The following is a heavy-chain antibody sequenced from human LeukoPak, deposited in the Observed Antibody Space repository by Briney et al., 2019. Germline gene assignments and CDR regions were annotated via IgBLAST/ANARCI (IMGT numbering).Heavy chain of an antibody. Sequence: GGSLRLSCAVSGFTFNSYWMTCVRQAPGKGLEWVASINQDESETYYVASVEGRFTISRDNAKNSLYQEMNTLEVEETAIYYCVRAWLLVAATRPTDYWGQGTLVTVSS. CDR3: VRAWLLVAATRPTDY. CDR2: INQDESET. J-gene: IGHJ4*02. V-gene: IGHV3-7*01. CDR1: GFTFNSYW. D-gene: IGHD1-26*01.